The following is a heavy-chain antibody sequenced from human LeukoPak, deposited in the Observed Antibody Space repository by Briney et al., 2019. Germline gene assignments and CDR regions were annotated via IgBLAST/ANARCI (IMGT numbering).Heavy chain of an antibody. Sequence: AGGSLRLSCAASGFTFDDYGMSWVRQAPGKGLEWVSGINWNGGSTGYADSVKGRFTIPRDNAKNSLYLQMNSLRAEDTALYYCARGNYYDSSGYLYYWGQGTLVTVSS. CDR2: INWNGGST. CDR1: GFTFDDYG. V-gene: IGHV3-20*04. CDR3: ARGNYYDSSGYLYY. D-gene: IGHD3-22*01. J-gene: IGHJ4*02.